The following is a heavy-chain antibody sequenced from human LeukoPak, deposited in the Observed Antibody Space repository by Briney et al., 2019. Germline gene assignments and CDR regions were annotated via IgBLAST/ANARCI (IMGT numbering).Heavy chain of an antibody. CDR2: IYHSGST. J-gene: IGHJ4*02. CDR3: ASWYSSSWPYFDY. D-gene: IGHD6-13*01. CDR1: GGSISSSNW. Sequence: SETLSLTCAVSGGSISSSNWWSWVRQPPGKGLEWIGEIYHSGSTNYNPSLKSRVTISVDKSKNQFSLKLSSVTAADTAVYYCASWYSSSWPYFDYWGQGTLVTVSS. V-gene: IGHV4-4*02.